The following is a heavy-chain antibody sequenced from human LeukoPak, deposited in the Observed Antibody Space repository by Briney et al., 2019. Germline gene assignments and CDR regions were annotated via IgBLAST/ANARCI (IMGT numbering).Heavy chain of an antibody. V-gene: IGHV3-11*01. CDR1: GFTFSDYY. CDR3: ARSIAVADLYYFDY. Sequence: GGSLRLSCAASGFTFSDYYMSWIRQAPGKGLEWVSYISSSGSTIYYADSVKGRFTISRDNAKNSLYLQMNSLRAEDTAVYYCARSIAVADLYYFDYRGQGTLVTVSS. J-gene: IGHJ4*02. D-gene: IGHD6-19*01. CDR2: ISSSGSTI.